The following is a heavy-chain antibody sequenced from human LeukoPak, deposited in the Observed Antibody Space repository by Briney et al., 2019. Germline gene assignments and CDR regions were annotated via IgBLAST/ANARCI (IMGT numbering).Heavy chain of an antibody. V-gene: IGHV3-15*01. CDR1: GFTFSNAW. CDR2: IKSKTDGGTT. CDR3: SWFGEITGVDV. J-gene: IGHJ6*04. Sequence: SGGSLRLSCAASGFTFSNAWMSWVRQAPGKGLEWVGRIKSKTDGGTTDYAAPVKGRFTISRDDSKNTLYLQMNSLKTEDTAVYYCSWFGEITGVDVWGKGTTVTVSS. D-gene: IGHD3-10*01.